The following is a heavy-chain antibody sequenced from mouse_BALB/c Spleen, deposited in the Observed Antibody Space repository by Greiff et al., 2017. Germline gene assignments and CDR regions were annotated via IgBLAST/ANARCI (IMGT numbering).Heavy chain of an antibody. CDR3: ARQGRKEAMDY. CDR2: ISSGGSYT. J-gene: IGHJ4*01. V-gene: IGHV5-6*01. Sequence: EVHLVESGGDLVKPGGSLKLSCAASGFTFSSYGMSWVRQTPDKRLEWVATISSGGSYTYYPDSVKGRFTISRDNAKNTLYLQMSSLKSEDTAMYYCARQGRKEAMDYWGQGTSVTVSS. CDR1: GFTFSSYG.